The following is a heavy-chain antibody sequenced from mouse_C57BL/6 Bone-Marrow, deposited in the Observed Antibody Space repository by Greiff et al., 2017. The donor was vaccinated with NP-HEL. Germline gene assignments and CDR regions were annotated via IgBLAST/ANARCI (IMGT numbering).Heavy chain of an antibody. J-gene: IGHJ2*01. CDR3: ARWGYGSSVL. CDR1: GYTFTSYW. D-gene: IGHD1-1*01. Sequence: QVQLQQPGAELVKPGASVKLSCKASGYTFTSYWMHWVKQRPGQGLEWIGMIHPNSGSTNYNEKFKSKATLTVDKSSSTAYMPLSRLTSEDSAVYCCARWGYGSSVLWGQGTTLTVSS. V-gene: IGHV1-64*01. CDR2: IHPNSGST.